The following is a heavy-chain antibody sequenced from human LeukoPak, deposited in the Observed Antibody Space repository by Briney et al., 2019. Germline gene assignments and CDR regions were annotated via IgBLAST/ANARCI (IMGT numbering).Heavy chain of an antibody. V-gene: IGHV3-23*01. CDR1: GFTFSSYS. Sequence: GGSLRLSCAASGFTFSSYSMNWVRQAPGKGLEWVSTISGSGGSAYDAGSVKGRFTISRDNSKNTLYLQMNRLRAEDTAVYYCAKDGPAWTDDAFDFWGQGTMVTVSS. D-gene: IGHD1-1*01. CDR3: AKDGPAWTDDAFDF. CDR2: ISGSGGSA. J-gene: IGHJ3*01.